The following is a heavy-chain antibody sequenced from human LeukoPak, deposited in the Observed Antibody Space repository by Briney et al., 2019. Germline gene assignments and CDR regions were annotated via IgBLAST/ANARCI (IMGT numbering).Heavy chain of an antibody. Sequence: GGPLRLSCAASGFTFSSYSMNWVRQAPGKGLEWVSYISSSSSTIYYADSVKGRFTISRDNAKNSLYLQMNSLRAEDTAVYYCARDGRQLAAEIDYWGQGTLVTVSS. CDR1: GFTFSSYS. V-gene: IGHV3-48*04. J-gene: IGHJ4*02. D-gene: IGHD6-6*01. CDR3: ARDGRQLAAEIDY. CDR2: ISSSSSTI.